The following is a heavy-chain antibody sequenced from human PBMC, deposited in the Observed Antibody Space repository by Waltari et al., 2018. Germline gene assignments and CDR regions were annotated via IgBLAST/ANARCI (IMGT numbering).Heavy chain of an antibody. Sequence: QVQLVESGGGVVQPGRSLRLSCAASGFTFSSYGMHWVRQAPGKGLEWVAVIWYDGSNQYYADSVKGRFTISRDNSKNTLYLQMNSLRAEDTAMYYCAKDRVGADHDAFDIWGQGTVVTVSS. CDR3: AKDRVGADHDAFDI. CDR2: IWYDGSNQ. CDR1: GFTFSSYG. V-gene: IGHV3-30*18. J-gene: IGHJ3*02. D-gene: IGHD1-26*01.